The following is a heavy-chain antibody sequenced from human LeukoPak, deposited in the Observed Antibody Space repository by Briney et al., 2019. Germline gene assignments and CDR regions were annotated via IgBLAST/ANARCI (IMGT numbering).Heavy chain of an antibody. CDR3: AREVSYYYDRSGYYYFDY. J-gene: IGHJ4*02. V-gene: IGHV3-21*04. CDR2: ISSSSSYI. D-gene: IGHD3-22*01. Sequence: GGSLRLSCAASGFTFSSYSMNWVRQAPGKGLEWVSSISSSSSYIYYADSVKGRFTISRDSAKNSLYLQMNSLRAEDTAVYYCAREVSYYYDRSGYYYFDYWGQGTLVTVSS. CDR1: GFTFSSYS.